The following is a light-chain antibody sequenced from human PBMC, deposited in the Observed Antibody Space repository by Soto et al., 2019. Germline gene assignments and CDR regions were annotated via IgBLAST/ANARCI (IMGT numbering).Light chain of an antibody. Sequence: EIVMTQSPATLSVSPGERATLSCRASQSVSSNLAWYQQKPCQAPRLLIYGASTRATGIPARFSGSGSGTEFTLTISSLQFEDFAVYYCQQYNNWPPGTFGQGTKVEIK. J-gene: IGKJ1*01. CDR3: QQYNNWPPGT. CDR2: GAS. V-gene: IGKV3-15*01. CDR1: QSVSSN.